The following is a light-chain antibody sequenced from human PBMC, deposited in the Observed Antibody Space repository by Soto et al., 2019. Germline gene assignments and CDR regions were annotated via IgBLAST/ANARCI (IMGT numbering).Light chain of an antibody. CDR3: QTWDTGIRV. Sequence: QSVLTQSPSASASLGASVKLTWTLSSRHSSYAIAWHQQQPEKGPRYLMKVNSDGSHSKGDGIPDRFSGSSSGAERYLTISSLQSEDEADYYCQTWDTGIRVFGGGTKLTVL. J-gene: IGLJ3*02. CDR1: SRHSSYA. CDR2: VNSDGSH. V-gene: IGLV4-69*01.